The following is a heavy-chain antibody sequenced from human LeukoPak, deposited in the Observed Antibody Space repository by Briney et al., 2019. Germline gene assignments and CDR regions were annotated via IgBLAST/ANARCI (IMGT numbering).Heavy chain of an antibody. CDR3: ASPPTYYDILTGTYDC. CDR2: IYIGGST. J-gene: IGHJ4*02. V-gene: IGHV3-53*01. CDR1: GFTVSSNY. D-gene: IGHD3-9*01. Sequence: GRCLRLSCAASGFTVSSNYISSGREAPGRGLEWGSGIYIGGSTYYAAYVTGRFTIPRDNYKQKLYLQLNSLRAEDTAVYYCASPPTYYDILTGTYDCWGQGTLVTVSS.